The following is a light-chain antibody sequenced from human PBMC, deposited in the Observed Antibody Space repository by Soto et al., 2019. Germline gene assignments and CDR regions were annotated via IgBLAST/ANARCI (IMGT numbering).Light chain of an antibody. V-gene: IGLV1-40*01. J-gene: IGLJ3*02. Sequence: QSVLTQPPSVSGAPGQRVTISCTGSSSNIGAGYDVHWYQQLPGTAPKLLIYGNNNRPSGVPDRFSGSRSGTSASLAITGLQAEDEADYYCQSHDSSLRGWVFGGGTKLTVL. CDR1: SSNIGAGYD. CDR3: QSHDSSLRGWV. CDR2: GNN.